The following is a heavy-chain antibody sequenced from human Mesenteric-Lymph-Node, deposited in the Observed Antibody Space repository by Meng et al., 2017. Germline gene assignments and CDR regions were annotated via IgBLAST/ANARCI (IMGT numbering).Heavy chain of an antibody. CDR1: GGSRSTCNSY. CDR2: IHHSGSA. V-gene: IGHV4-30-4*01. D-gene: IGHD3-3*01. J-gene: IGHJ4*02. Sequence: QVQMLEPGPGLVGPSQPPALTGTCSGGSRSTCNSYWSWIRQPPGKGLEWIGYIHHSGSAYYNPSLKSRVSISVDTSKNQFSLKLRSVTAADTAVYYCANLWSGYYIRDYWGQGTLVTVSS. CDR3: ANLWSGYYIRDY.